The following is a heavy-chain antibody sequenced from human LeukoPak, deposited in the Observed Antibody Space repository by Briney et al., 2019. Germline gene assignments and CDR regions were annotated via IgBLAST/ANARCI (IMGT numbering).Heavy chain of an antibody. Sequence: SVKVSCKASGGTFSSYAISWVRQAPGQGLEWMGGIIPIFGTANYAQKFQGRVTITADESTSTAYMELSSLRSEDTAVYYCASLSATFNGGFDYWGQGTLVTVSS. J-gene: IGHJ4*02. D-gene: IGHD2-8*01. V-gene: IGHV1-69*01. CDR2: IIPIFGTA. CDR3: ASLSATFNGGFDY. CDR1: GGTFSSYA.